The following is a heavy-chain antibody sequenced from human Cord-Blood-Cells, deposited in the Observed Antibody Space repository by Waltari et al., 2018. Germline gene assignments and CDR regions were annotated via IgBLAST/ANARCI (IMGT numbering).Heavy chain of an antibody. V-gene: IGHV1-2*02. Sequence: QVQLVQSGAEVKKPGASVKVSCKASGYTFTCYYMNWVRQAPGQGLEWMGWINPNSGGTNYVQNVQGRVTMTRDTSISTAYMELSRLRSDDTAVYYCARELTGFDYWGQGTLVTVSS. J-gene: IGHJ4*02. D-gene: IGHD1-20*01. CDR2: INPNSGGT. CDR1: GYTFTCYY. CDR3: ARELTGFDY.